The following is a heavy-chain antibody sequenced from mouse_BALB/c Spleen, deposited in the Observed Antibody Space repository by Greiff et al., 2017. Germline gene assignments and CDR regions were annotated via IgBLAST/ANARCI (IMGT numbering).Heavy chain of an antibody. V-gene: IGHV1S29*02. CDR1: GYTFTDYN. D-gene: IGHD1-1*01. CDR3: AITRYYAMDY. J-gene: IGHJ4*01. Sequence: VQLQQSGPELVKPGASVKISCKASGYTFTDYNMHWVKQSHGKSLEWIGYIYPYNGGTGYNQKFKSKATLTVDNSSSTAYMELRSLTSEDSAVYYCAITRYYAMDYWGQGTSVTVSS. CDR2: IYPYNGGT.